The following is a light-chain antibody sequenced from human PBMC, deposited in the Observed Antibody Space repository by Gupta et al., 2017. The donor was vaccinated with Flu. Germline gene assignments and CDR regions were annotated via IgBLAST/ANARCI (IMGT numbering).Light chain of an antibody. CDR1: QSISSY. V-gene: IGKV1-39*01. J-gene: IGKJ3*01. CDR3: QQSDSTPFT. Sequence: DIQMTQSPSSLSASVGDRVTITCRASQSISSYLNWYQQKPGKAPKLLIYAASSVQSGVPSRFSGSGSGTDFTLTISSLQPEDFATYYCQQSDSTPFTFGRGTXVDIK. CDR2: AAS.